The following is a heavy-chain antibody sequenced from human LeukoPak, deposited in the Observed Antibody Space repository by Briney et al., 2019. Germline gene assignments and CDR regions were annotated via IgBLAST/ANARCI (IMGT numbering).Heavy chain of an antibody. CDR3: ARDMYSSSWFSSDAFDI. V-gene: IGHV1-2*02. CDR2: INPNSGGT. CDR1: GYTFTGYY. J-gene: IGHJ3*02. D-gene: IGHD6-13*01. Sequence: GASVKVSCKASGYTFTGYYMHWVRQAPGQGLEWMGWINPNSGGTNYAQKFQGRVTMTRDTSISTAYMELSRLRSDDTAVYYCARDMYSSSWFSSDAFDIWGQGTMVTVSS.